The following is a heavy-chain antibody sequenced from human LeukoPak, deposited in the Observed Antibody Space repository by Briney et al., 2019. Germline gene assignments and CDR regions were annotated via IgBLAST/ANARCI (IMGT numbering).Heavy chain of an antibody. D-gene: IGHD2-2*02. CDR1: GGTFSSYA. Sequence: GASVKVSCKASGGTFSSYAISWVRQAPGQGLEWMGGIIPIFGTANYAQKFQGRVTITADESTSSAYMELSSLRSEDMAVYYCARSDCSSTSCYTSFDYWGQGTLVTVSS. V-gene: IGHV1-69*01. J-gene: IGHJ4*02. CDR3: ARSDCSSTSCYTSFDY. CDR2: IIPIFGTA.